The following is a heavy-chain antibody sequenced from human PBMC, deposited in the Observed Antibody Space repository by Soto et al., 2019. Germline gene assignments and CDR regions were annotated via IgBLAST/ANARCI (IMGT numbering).Heavy chain of an antibody. CDR2: IDPSDSYT. D-gene: IGHD2-2*01. CDR3: AIVVVQAHIKGWDYYYYGMDV. V-gene: IGHV5-10-1*01. CDR1: GYSFTSYW. J-gene: IGHJ6*02. Sequence: PGESLKISCKGSGYSFTSYWISWVRQMPGKGLEWMGRIDPSDSYTNYSPSFQGHVTISADKSISTAYLQWSSLKASDTAMYYCAIVVVQAHIKGWDYYYYGMDVWGQGTTATVPS.